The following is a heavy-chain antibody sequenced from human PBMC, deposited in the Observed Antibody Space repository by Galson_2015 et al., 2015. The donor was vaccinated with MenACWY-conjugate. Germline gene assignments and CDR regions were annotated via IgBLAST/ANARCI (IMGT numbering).Heavy chain of an antibody. CDR2: ISYSGST. CDR3: ARGFSSGAPPLY. CDR1: GGSISSYY. J-gene: IGHJ4*02. Sequence: ETLSLTCTVSGGSISSYYWSWIRQPPGKGLEWIGHISYSGSTNYNPSLRSRVTISVDTSKNQFSLKLSSVTTADTAVYYCARGFSSGAPPLYWGQGTLVTVPS. V-gene: IGHV4-59*01. D-gene: IGHD3-22*01.